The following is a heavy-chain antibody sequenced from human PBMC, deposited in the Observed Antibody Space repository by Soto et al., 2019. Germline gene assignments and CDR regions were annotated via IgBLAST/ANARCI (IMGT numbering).Heavy chain of an antibody. D-gene: IGHD3-16*01. Sequence: PGGSLRLSCAASGITFSDAWMTWVRQVPGKGLEWVGRVKSITDAGTTTYAAPVKGRFSISRDDSKSTLFLQMNSLKIEDTAVYYCTSGRYTFGLDPWGQGPLVTVSS. V-gene: IGHV3-15*01. CDR1: GITFSDAW. CDR3: TSGRYTFGLDP. CDR2: VKSITDAGTT. J-gene: IGHJ5*02.